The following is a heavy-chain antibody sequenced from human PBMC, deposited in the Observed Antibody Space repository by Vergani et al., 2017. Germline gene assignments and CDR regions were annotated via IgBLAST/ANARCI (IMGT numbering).Heavy chain of an antibody. CDR1: GFTFQAFA. V-gene: IGHV3-9*01. D-gene: IGHD3-16*01. CDR2: IDRNYGVK. J-gene: IGHJ2*01. Sequence: VEAGGGLVQPGGSLRLSCTASGFTFQAFAFHWVRQVSGRGLEWVSGIDRNYGVKNGNSFEGRFSISRDNAKKAVLLQMNNLRHEDTALYFCVKDNDDDADGPFDLWGRGTLVTVSS. CDR3: VKDNDDDADGPFDL.